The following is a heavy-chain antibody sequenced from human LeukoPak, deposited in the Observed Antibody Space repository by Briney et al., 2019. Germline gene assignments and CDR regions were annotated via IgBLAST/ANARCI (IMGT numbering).Heavy chain of an antibody. J-gene: IGHJ4*02. CDR3: ARGWGYFDY. CDR2: IYYSGSS. Sequence: EWTGCIYYSGSSNSNPSLRSRVTISIDTAKNQLSLNLSSVTAADMAVYYCARGWGYFDYWGQGILVTVSS. V-gene: IGHV4-59*09. D-gene: IGHD7-27*01.